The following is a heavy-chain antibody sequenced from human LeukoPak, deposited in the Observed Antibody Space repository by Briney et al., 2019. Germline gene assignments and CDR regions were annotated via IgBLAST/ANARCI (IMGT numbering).Heavy chain of an antibody. D-gene: IGHD4-11*01. CDR3: TDYPIDGHPFGY. CDR1: GFTFTNYA. J-gene: IGHJ4*02. CDR2: IRSKANSYAT. V-gene: IGHV3-73*01. Sequence: GGSLRLSCAASGFTFTNYAIHWVRQASGKGLEWVGRIRSKANSYATAYAASVKGRFTISRDDSKNTAYLQMNSLKTEDTAIYYCTDYPIDGHPFGYWGQGTLVTVSS.